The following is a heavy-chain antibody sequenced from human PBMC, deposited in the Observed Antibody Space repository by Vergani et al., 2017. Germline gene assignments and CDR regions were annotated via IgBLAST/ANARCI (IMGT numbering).Heavy chain of an antibody. CDR1: GFTFTNFA. D-gene: IGHD1-26*01. V-gene: IGHV3-23*01. Sequence: EVQLLESGGNLVQPGGSLRLSCAASGFTFTNFAMTWVRQAPGEGLEWVSGISGSGGFTYYADSVKGRFTISRDNAKNSLYLQMNSLRAEDTAVYYCAREAPAVVVGAKDWFDPWGQETLVTVSS. CDR3: AREAPAVVVGAKDWFDP. CDR2: ISGSGGFT. J-gene: IGHJ5*02.